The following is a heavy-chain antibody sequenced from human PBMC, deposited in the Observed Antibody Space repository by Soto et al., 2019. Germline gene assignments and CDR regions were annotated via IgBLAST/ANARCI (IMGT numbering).Heavy chain of an antibody. V-gene: IGHV3-23*01. Sequence: EVQLLESGGGLVQPGGFLILSCATSGFTFSTYAMTWVRQAPGKGLEWVSIISASGDDTYYADSVKGRFTISRDNSRNTLYLQMNSLRVEDTAVYFCASRIAVAHPFDYWGQGTLVTVSS. CDR3: ASRIAVAHPFDY. CDR1: GFTFSTYA. D-gene: IGHD6-19*01. J-gene: IGHJ4*02. CDR2: ISASGDDT.